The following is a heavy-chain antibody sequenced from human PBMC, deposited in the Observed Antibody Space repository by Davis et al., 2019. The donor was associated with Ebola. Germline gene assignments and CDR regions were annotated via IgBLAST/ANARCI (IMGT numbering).Heavy chain of an antibody. J-gene: IGHJ4*02. D-gene: IGHD6-13*01. V-gene: IGHV4-39*01. CDR1: GGSINFNNYY. CDR3: ARQYSSSWPFDY. CDR2: MHYSGST. Sequence: MPSETLSLTCTVSGGSINFNNYYWAWIRQPPGKGLEWIGSMHYSGSTYYNPSLKSRVTISVDTSKNQFSLKLSSVTAADTAVYYCARQYSSSWPFDYWGQGTLVTVSS.